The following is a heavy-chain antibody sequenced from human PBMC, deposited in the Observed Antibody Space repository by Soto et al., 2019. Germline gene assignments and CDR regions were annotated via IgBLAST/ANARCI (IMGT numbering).Heavy chain of an antibody. CDR2: LKSDGTYT. V-gene: IGHV3-74*01. D-gene: IGHD1-1*01. Sequence: EVQLVESGGGLVQPGGSLRLSCEASGFTFSEYWMHWVRQVPGKGLVWVSRLKSDGTYTDYADSVRGRFTISRDSAKNTVFLQMNNLRVEDTAIYYCEIRNWPVGNYWGQGILVTVSS. CDR1: GFTFSEYW. J-gene: IGHJ4*02. CDR3: EIRNWPVGNY.